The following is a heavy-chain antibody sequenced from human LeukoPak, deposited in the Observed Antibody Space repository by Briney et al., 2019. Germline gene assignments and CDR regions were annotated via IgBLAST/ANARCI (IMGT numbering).Heavy chain of an antibody. V-gene: IGHV3-23*01. Sequence: GGSLRLSCAASGFTFSSYAMSWVRQAPGKGLEWVSAISGSGGSTYYADSVKGRFTISRDNAKNSLYLQINSLRAEDTALYYCARDWLTTARTLDAWGQGTMVTVSS. CDR1: GFTFSSYA. D-gene: IGHD5-12*01. CDR2: ISGSGGST. CDR3: ARDWLTTARTLDA. J-gene: IGHJ3*01.